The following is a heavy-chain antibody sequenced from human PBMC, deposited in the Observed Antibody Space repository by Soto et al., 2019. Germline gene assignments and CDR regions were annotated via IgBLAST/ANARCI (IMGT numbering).Heavy chain of an antibody. V-gene: IGHV1-8*01. CDR1: GYTFTSYD. CDR3: ARAPYYDILTGYYTDC. D-gene: IGHD3-9*01. J-gene: IGHJ4*02. Sequence: ASVKVSCKASGYTFTSYDINWVRQATGQGLEWMGWMNPNSGNTGYAQKFQGRVTMTRNTSISTAYTELSSLRSEDTAVYYCARAPYYDILTGYYTDCWGQGTLVTVSS. CDR2: MNPNSGNT.